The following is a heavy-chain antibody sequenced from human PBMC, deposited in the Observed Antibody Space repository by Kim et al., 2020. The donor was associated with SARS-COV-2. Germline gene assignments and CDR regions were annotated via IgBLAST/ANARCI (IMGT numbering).Heavy chain of an antibody. CDR3: GRRGYYFDL. V-gene: IGHV3-7*01. CDR1: GFTFSDYW. Sequence: GGSLRLSCAASGFTFSDYWMNWVRQAPGKGLEWVANIKYDGSVKDYVDSVKGRFTISRDNAKNSVYLQMSSLRAEDTVVYYCGRRGYYFDLWGQGTLVTVSS. CDR2: IKYDGSVK. J-gene: IGHJ4*02.